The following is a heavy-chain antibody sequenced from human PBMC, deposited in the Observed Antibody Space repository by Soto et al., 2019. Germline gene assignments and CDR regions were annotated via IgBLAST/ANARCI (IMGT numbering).Heavy chain of an antibody. CDR3: AREKRGYSRQEYGMDV. Sequence: PVGSLRLSCAASGFTFSSYSMNWVRQAPGKGLEWVSSISSSSSYIYYADSVKGRFTISRDNAKNSLYLQMNSLRAEDTAVYYCAREKRGYSRQEYGMDVWGQGTTVTVSS. D-gene: IGHD5-18*01. V-gene: IGHV3-21*01. CDR2: ISSSSSYI. J-gene: IGHJ6*02. CDR1: GFTFSSYS.